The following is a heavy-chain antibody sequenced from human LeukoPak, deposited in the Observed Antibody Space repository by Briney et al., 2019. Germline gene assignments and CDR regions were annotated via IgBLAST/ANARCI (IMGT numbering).Heavy chain of an antibody. CDR2: ISFDGSNK. D-gene: IGHD5-12*01. CDR1: GFTFSSYA. CDR3: ARGSRTIVTKKFARGHYMAV. J-gene: IGHJ6*03. V-gene: IGHV3-30*04. Sequence: PGGSLRLSCAASGFTFSSYAMHWVRQAPGKGLEWVAVISFDGSNKYYADSVKRRFTISRDNSKNTLYLQMNSLRAEDTAVYYSARGSRTIVTKKFARGHYMAVWGKGTTVTVSS.